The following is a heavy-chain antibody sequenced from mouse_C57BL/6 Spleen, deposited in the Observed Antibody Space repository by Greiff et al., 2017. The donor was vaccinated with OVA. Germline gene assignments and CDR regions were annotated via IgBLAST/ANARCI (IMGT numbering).Heavy chain of an antibody. CDR1: GYAFSSSW. CDR2: IYPGDGDT. J-gene: IGHJ4*01. V-gene: IGHV1-82*01. Sequence: QVQLKQSGPELVKPGASVKISCKASGYAFSSSWMNWVKQRPGQGLEWIGRIYPGDGDTNYNGKFKGKATLTADKSSSTAYMQLSSLTSEDSAVYFCARITTVYSYAMDYWGQGTSVTVSS. D-gene: IGHD1-1*01. CDR3: ARITTVYSYAMDY.